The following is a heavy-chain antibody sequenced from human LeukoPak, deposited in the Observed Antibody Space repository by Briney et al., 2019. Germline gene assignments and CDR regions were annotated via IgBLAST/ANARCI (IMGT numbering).Heavy chain of an antibody. Sequence: GGSLKISCQGSGYSFSSYWLGWVRQMPGKGLEWMGIIYPGDSDTRYSPSFQGQVTISADKSISTAYLQWSSLKASDAAMYYCARLNALLWNFDSWGQGTLVTVYS. D-gene: IGHD2-2*01. J-gene: IGHJ4*02. V-gene: IGHV5-51*01. CDR2: IYPGDSDT. CDR3: ARLNALLWNFDS. CDR1: GYSFSSYW.